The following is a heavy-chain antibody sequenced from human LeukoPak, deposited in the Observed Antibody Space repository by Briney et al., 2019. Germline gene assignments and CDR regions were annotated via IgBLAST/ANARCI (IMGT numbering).Heavy chain of an antibody. CDR3: ARNYYDSPGDY. V-gene: IGHV4-39*07. CDR2: IYYSGST. D-gene: IGHD3-22*01. Sequence: PSETLSLTCTVSGGSINSSSYYWGWIRQPPGKGLEWIGSIYYSGSTYHNPSLKSRVTISVDTSKNQFSLKLSSVTAADTAVYYCARNYYDSPGDYWGQGTLVTVSS. J-gene: IGHJ4*02. CDR1: GGSINSSSYY.